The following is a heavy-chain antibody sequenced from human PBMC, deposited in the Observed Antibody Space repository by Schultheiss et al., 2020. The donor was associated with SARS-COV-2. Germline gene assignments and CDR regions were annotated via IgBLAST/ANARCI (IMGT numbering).Heavy chain of an antibody. CDR1: GGSISSGDYY. CDR2: IYYSGST. V-gene: IGHV4-30-4*01. J-gene: IGHJ4*02. Sequence: SQTLSLTCTVSGGSISSGDYYWSWIRQPPGKGLEWIGYIYYSGSTYYNPSLKSRVTISVDTSKNQFSLRLSSLTAADTAVYYCARIHRDCSGGSCYCFDHWGQGALVTVSS. CDR3: ARIHRDCSGGSCYCFDH. D-gene: IGHD2-15*01.